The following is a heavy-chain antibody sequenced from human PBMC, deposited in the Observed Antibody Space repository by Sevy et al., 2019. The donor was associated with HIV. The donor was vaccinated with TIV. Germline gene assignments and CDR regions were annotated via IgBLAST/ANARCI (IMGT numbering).Heavy chain of an antibody. CDR2: IWYDGSNK. CDR3: VSGAYYYESRTENFDY. Sequence: GGSLRLSCAASGFTFSSYGMHWVRQAPGKGLEWVALIWYDGSNKYYADSVKGRFTISRDNSKNTLYLQMYSQGAEDTAVYYCVSGAYYYESRTENFDYWGQGTLVTVSS. CDR1: GFTFSSYG. D-gene: IGHD3-22*01. V-gene: IGHV3-33*01. J-gene: IGHJ4*02.